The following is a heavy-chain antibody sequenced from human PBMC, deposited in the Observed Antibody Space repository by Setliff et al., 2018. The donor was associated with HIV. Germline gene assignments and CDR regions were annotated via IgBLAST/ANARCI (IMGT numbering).Heavy chain of an antibody. D-gene: IGHD6-19*01. CDR2: IYTSGNT. CDR3: VRGPQWLVQKGRVYYFDY. V-gene: IGHV4-61*10. J-gene: IGHJ4*02. Sequence: SETLSLTCTVSGDSISSGGYYWSWIRQPAGQGLEWIGRIYTSGNTNYNPPTNYNPSLKSRVTISVDTSKNQFSLKLNTMTAADTAVYFCVRGPQWLVQKGRVYYFDYWGQGALVTVSS. CDR1: GDSISSGGYY.